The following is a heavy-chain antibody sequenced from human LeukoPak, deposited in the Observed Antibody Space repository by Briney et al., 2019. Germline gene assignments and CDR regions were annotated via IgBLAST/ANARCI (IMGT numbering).Heavy chain of an antibody. V-gene: IGHV3-7*01. Sequence: GGSLRLSCAASGFIFSDYWMNWVRQVPGKGPEWVANIKHDSSTIYCFDSVKGRFTISRDNAKNSLYLQMNSLRVEDTAVYYCARGLTTTPNWFDPWGQGTLVTVSS. D-gene: IGHD3-22*01. CDR1: GFIFSDYW. J-gene: IGHJ5*02. CDR2: IKHDSSTI. CDR3: ARGLTTTPNWFDP.